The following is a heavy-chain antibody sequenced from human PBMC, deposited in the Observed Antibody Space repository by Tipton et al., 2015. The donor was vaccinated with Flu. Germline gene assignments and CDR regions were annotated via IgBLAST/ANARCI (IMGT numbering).Heavy chain of an antibody. CDR3: ARDYLLGDLSFFDN. CDR2: IYTSGST. CDR1: GDSISSYY. J-gene: IGHJ4*02. Sequence: LRLSCTVSGDSISSYYWSWIRQPAGKGLEWIGRIYTSGSTNYNASLKSRVTMSGDTSKNQFSLKLSSVTVADTAVYYCARDYLLGDLSFFDNWGQGTLVTVSS. V-gene: IGHV4-4*07. D-gene: IGHD3-16*02.